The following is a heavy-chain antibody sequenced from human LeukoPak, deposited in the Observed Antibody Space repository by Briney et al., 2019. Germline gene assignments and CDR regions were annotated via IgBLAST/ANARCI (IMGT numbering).Heavy chain of an antibody. CDR1: GFTFSSYS. CDR2: ISSSSSTI. J-gene: IGHJ4*02. V-gene: IGHV3-48*01. CDR3: ARAPYYGDYVFDY. Sequence: GGSLRLSCAASGFTFSSYSMNWVRQAPGKGLEWVSYISSSSSTIYYADSVKGRFTISRDNAKNSLYLQMSSLRAEDTAVYYCARAPYYGDYVFDYWGQGTLVTVSS. D-gene: IGHD4-17*01.